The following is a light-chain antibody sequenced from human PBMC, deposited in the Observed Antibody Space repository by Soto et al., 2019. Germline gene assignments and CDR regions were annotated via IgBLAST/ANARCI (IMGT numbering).Light chain of an antibody. Sequence: EIVVTQSAATLSLSPGERATLSCRASQSISRNLAWCQQKPGQAPRLLIYGASSRPTGIPARFSGSGSGTEFTLTISNLQSEDFAVYYCQQYNNWPLTFGQGTKVDIK. CDR1: QSISRN. J-gene: IGKJ1*01. CDR3: QQYNNWPLT. V-gene: IGKV3D-15*01. CDR2: GAS.